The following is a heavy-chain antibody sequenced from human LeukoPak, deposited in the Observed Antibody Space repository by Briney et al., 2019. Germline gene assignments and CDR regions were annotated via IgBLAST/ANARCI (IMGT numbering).Heavy chain of an antibody. V-gene: IGHV4-39*07. CDR2: IYYSGST. CDR1: GGSISSDNYY. CDR3: ARGGPTMVRGVIAFDY. D-gene: IGHD3-10*01. Sequence: SETLSLTCTVSGGSISSDNYYWGWIRQPPGKGLEWIGSIYYSGSTYYNSSLKSRVTISVDTSKNQLSLKVSSVTAADTAVYYCARGGPTMVRGVIAFDYWGQGTLVTVSS. J-gene: IGHJ4*02.